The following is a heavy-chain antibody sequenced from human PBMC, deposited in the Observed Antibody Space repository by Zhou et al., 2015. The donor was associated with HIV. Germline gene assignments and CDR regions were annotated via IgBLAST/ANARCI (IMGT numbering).Heavy chain of an antibody. CDR2: IIPILGIA. CDR1: GGTFSSYT. D-gene: IGHD3-22*01. Sequence: QVQLVQSGAEVKKPGSSVKVSCKASGGTFSSYTISWVRQAPGQGLEWMGRIIPILGIANYAQKFQGRVTITADKSTSTAYMELSSLRSEDTAVYYCASRERGYYDSSGSGAEYFQHWGQGTLVTVSS. V-gene: IGHV1-69*02. CDR3: ASRERGYYDSSGSGAEYFQH. J-gene: IGHJ1*01.